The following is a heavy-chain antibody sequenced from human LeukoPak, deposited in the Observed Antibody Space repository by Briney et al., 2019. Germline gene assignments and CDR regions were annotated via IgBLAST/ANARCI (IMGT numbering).Heavy chain of an antibody. CDR2: ISGSGGLT. V-gene: IGHV3-23*01. D-gene: IGHD3-16*02. CDR3: AKGYYDYISGSYRSDAFDI. J-gene: IGHJ3*02. Sequence: GGSLRLSCAASGFPFNSYVMTWVRQAPGKGLEWVSVISGSGGLTYHADSVKGRFTVSRDNSKNTLYLQMNSLRAEDTAVYSCAKGYYDYISGSYRSDAFDIWGQGTMVTVSS. CDR1: GFPFNSYV.